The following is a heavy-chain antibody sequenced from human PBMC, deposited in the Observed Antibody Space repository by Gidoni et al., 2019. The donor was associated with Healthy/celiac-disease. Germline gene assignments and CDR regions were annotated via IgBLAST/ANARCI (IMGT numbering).Heavy chain of an antibody. CDR2: IWYDGSNK. J-gene: IGHJ6*03. CDR3: ARDQWQWLVPHYYYYMDV. V-gene: IGHV3-33*01. Sequence: QVQLVESGGGVVQPGRSLRLSCAASGFTFSSYGMHWVRQAPGKGLEWVAVIWYDGSNKYYADSVKGRFTISRDNSKNTLYLQMNSLRAEDTAVYYCARDQWQWLVPHYYYYMDVWGKGTTVTVSS. CDR1: GFTFSSYG. D-gene: IGHD6-19*01.